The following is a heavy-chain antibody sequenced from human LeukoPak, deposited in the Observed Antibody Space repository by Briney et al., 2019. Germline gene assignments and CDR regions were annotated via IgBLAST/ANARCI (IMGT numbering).Heavy chain of an antibody. V-gene: IGHV4-4*07. D-gene: IGHD3-10*01. CDR2: IYTSGST. CDR3: ARVWFGRKTYYYYYMDV. J-gene: IGHJ6*03. CDR1: GDSISSFH. Sequence: SETLSLTCTVSGDSISSFHWSWIRQPAGKGLEWIGRIYTSGSTNYNPSLKSRVTISVDTSKNQFSLKLSSVTAADTAVYYCARVWFGRKTYYYYYMDVWGKGTTVTISS.